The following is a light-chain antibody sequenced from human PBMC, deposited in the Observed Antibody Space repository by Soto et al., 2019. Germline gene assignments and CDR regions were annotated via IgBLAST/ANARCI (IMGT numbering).Light chain of an antibody. CDR2: DVS. J-gene: IGLJ1*01. V-gene: IGLV2-14*03. CDR1: SSDVGSYNV. CDR3: SSYTRRSTYV. Sequence: QSALTQPASVSGSPGQSITIPCSGTSSDVGSYNVVSWYQQHPGKAPKLVIYDVSNRPSGVSPRFSGAKSGNMASLTIAGLQAEDEADYYCSSYTRRSTYVFGTGTKVTVL.